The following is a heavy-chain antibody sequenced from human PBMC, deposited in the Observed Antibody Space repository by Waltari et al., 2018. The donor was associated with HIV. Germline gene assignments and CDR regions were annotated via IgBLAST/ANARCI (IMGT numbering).Heavy chain of an antibody. CDR2: ISHRGST. V-gene: IGHV4-38-2*01. Sequence: QVQLQESGPGLVKPSETLSLPCAVSSYSFSSAYSWGWIRQSPGKGLEWIGSISHRGSTYYNPSLKSRVTISVDTSKNQVSLKLSSVTAADTAVYYCARGDIVATGGFDFWGQGTLVTVSS. CDR3: ARGDIVATGGFDF. D-gene: IGHD5-12*01. CDR1: SYSFSSAYS. J-gene: IGHJ4*02.